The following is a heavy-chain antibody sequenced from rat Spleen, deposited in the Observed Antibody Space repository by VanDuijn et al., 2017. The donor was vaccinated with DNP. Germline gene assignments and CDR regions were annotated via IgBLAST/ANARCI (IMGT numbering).Heavy chain of an antibody. V-gene: IGHV5-17*01. CDR2: IVYDGSSS. D-gene: IGHD1-3*01. CDR3: TRTDGSYGFDY. J-gene: IGHJ2*01. Sequence: EVQLVESGGGLVQPGRSLKLSCAASGFTFSDYAMAWVRQAPKKGLEWVATIVYDGSSSYYGDSVRGRFTTSRDNARSTLYLQMDSLRSEDTATYYCTRTDGSYGFDYWGQGVMVTVSS. CDR1: GFTFSDYA.